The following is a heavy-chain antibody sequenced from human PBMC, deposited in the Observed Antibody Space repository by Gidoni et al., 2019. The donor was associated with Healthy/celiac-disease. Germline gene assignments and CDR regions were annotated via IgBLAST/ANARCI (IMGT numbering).Heavy chain of an antibody. Sequence: EVQLVESGGGLVQPGRSLRLSCTASGFTFGDYAMSWFRQAPGKGLEWVGFIRSKAYGGTTEYAASVKGRFTISRDDSKSIAYLQMNSLKTEDTAVYYCTRDGIAVAGTFYRYWGQGTLVTVSS. CDR3: TRDGIAVAGTFYRY. CDR2: IRSKAYGGTT. CDR1: GFTFGDYA. D-gene: IGHD6-19*01. J-gene: IGHJ4*02. V-gene: IGHV3-49*03.